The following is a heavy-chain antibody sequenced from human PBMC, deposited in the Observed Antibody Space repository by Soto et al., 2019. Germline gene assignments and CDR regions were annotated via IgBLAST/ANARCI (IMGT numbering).Heavy chain of an antibody. CDR3: AREGRGKKAGYNGLVSLGY. CDR2: IIPIFNST. D-gene: IGHD2-2*02. V-gene: IGHV1-69*06. Sequence: QVQLVQSGAEVKTPGSSLKVSCKVSGSRFSNYVISWVRQAPGHGLEWSGRIIPIFNSTKYAQSFQGRVTITADKSTSTASLELSSLRSDDTAVDYCAREGRGKKAGYNGLVSLGYWGQGTLVTVSS. J-gene: IGHJ4*02. CDR1: GSRFSNYV.